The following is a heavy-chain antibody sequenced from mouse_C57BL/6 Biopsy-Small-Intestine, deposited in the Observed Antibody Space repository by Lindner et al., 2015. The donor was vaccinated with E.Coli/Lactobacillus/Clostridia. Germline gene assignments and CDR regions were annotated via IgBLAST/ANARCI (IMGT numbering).Heavy chain of an antibody. CDR3: ARGGIQSWPIDY. J-gene: IGHJ4*01. CDR2: ITAHTGNT. CDR1: GYSFTTYG. D-gene: IGHD5-2*01. V-gene: IGHV1-66*01. Sequence: SVKVSCKASGYSFTTYGFSWVRQAPGQGLEWMGWITAHTGNTNYAQKLQGRVTMTSDTSTSTTYMELRSLRSDDTGLYYCARGGIQSWPIDYWGQGTLVTVSS.